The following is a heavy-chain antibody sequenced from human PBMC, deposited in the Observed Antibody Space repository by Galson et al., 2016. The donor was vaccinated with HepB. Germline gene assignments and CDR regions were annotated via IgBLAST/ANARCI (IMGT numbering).Heavy chain of an antibody. CDR2: IYHSGST. J-gene: IGHJ4*02. CDR1: DGSINTSTW. Sequence: ATLSLTCAVSDGSINTSTWWSWVRQPPGKGLEWIGKIYHSGSTNYNPSLKSRVTISVDKSKNQFSLKLSSVTAADTAVYYCAREAAMALDYWGQGILVTVSS. V-gene: IGHV4-4*02. CDR3: AREAAMALDY. D-gene: IGHD5-18*01.